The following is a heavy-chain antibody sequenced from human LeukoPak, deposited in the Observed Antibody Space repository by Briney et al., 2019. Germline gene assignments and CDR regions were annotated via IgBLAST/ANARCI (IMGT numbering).Heavy chain of an antibody. J-gene: IGHJ5*02. CDR2: ISYDGSNK. CDR3: XXDXVVVXASFDP. CDR1: GFTFSSYA. V-gene: IGHV3-30*04. D-gene: IGHD2-15*01. Sequence: GGSLRLSCAASGFTFSSYAMHWVRQAPGKGLEWVAVISYDGSNKYYADSVKGRFTISRDNSKNTLYLQMNSLRAEDTSGYYXXXDXVVVXASFDPWGQGTLVTVSS.